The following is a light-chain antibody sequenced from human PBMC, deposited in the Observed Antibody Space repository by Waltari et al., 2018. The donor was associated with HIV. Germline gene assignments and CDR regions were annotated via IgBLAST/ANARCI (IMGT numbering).Light chain of an antibody. Sequence: ILLTQSPATLSLSPGERATLSCRASQSISSFLAWYRHNPGQAPRLLIYDVSNRATGISDRFSGSGFGTDFTLTINYLEPEDSGIYYCQQRRRWPVTFGEGTRLEIK. CDR3: QQRRRWPVT. CDR1: QSISSF. J-gene: IGKJ5*01. V-gene: IGKV3-11*01. CDR2: DVS.